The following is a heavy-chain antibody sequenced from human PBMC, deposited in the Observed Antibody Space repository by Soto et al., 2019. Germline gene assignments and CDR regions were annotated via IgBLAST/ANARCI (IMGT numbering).Heavy chain of an antibody. Sequence: PSETLSLPWGGSGGMPSAATYFWNWIRQPPGKGLEWIGYIFPSGTTYYNPSLKSRVTISIDVSKNQFSLSLRSLTAADTAVYYGARSREFDYWSQGTLVPGSS. CDR1: GGMPSAATYF. J-gene: IGHJ4*02. CDR3: ARSREFDY. V-gene: IGHV4-30-2*01. CDR2: IFPSGTT.